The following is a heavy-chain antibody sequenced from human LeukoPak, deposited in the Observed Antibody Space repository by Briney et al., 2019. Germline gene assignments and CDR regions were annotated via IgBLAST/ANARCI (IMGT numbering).Heavy chain of an antibody. CDR2: ISYDGKNK. V-gene: IGHV3-30*04. J-gene: IGHJ4*02. Sequence: GGSLRLSCAASGFTFSSYAMHWVRQAPGKGLEWVAVISYDGKNKYYADSVKGRFTISRDNSKNTLYVQMNSLRAEDTALYYCARGPGDRCSGGSCYLDYWGQGTLVTVSS. CDR1: GFTFSSYA. CDR3: ARGPGDRCSGGSCYLDY. D-gene: IGHD2-15*01.